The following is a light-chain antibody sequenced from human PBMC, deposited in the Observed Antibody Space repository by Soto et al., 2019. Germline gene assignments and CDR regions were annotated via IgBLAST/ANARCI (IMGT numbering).Light chain of an antibody. CDR2: LNSDGSH. Sequence: QSVLTQSPSASASLGASVKLTCTLSSGHSSSAIAWHQQQPEKGPRFLMRLNSDGSHYKGDGIPDRFSGSSSGAERYLTISSLQSEDEAAYYCQTWGTGTWVFGGGTQLNVL. CDR3: QTWGTGTWV. J-gene: IGLJ3*02. CDR1: SGHSSSA. V-gene: IGLV4-69*01.